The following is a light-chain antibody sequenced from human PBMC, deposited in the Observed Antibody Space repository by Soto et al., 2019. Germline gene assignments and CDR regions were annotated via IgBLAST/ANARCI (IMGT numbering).Light chain of an antibody. CDR1: TSDVGGYNY. CDR3: QSYDSSLRGSV. J-gene: IGLJ1*01. Sequence: QSALTQPASVSGSPGQSITISCTGTTSDVGGYNYVSWFQQYPGKAPKLKIYEVSNRPSGVSNRFSGSKSGNTASLTISDLQAEDEADYYCQSYDSSLRGSVFGTGTKVTVL. CDR2: EVS. V-gene: IGLV2-14*01.